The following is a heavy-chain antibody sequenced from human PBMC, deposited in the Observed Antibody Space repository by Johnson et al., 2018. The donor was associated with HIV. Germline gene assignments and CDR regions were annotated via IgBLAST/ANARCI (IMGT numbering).Heavy chain of an antibody. D-gene: IGHD5-18*01. V-gene: IGHV3-30-3*01. CDR2: ISYDGRNK. CDR3: ARDLDTAMVTCAFDI. Sequence: VQLVESGGGVVQPGRSLRLSCAASGFTFSSYAMHWVRQAPGKGLEWVAVISYDGRNKYYADSVKGRFTISRDNSNNTLYLQMNSLRAEDTAVYYCARDLDTAMVTCAFDIWGQGTMVTVSS. CDR1: GFTFSSYA. J-gene: IGHJ3*02.